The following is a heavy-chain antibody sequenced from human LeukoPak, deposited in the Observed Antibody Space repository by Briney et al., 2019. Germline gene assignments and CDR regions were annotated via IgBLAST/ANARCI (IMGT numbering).Heavy chain of an antibody. CDR1: GGSISSYY. V-gene: IGHV4-59*01. CDR3: ARDRPGIAVAGDAFDI. D-gene: IGHD6-19*01. CDR2: IYNRGST. J-gene: IGHJ3*02. Sequence: SETLSLTCTVSGGSISSYYWSWIRQPPGKGLEWIGYIYNRGSTNYNPSLKSRVTISVDTSRNQFSLKLRSVTAADTAVYYCARDRPGIAVAGDAFDIWGQGTMVTVSS.